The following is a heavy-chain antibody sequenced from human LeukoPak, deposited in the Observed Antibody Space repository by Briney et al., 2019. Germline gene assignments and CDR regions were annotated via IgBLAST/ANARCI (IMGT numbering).Heavy chain of an antibody. Sequence: GGSLRLSCAASGFTFSSYWMHWVRQAPGKGLVGVSRINSDGSSTSYADSVKGRFTISRDNAKNTLYLQMNSLRAEDTAVYYRASKFWSGYYPYYYYMDVWGKGTTVTVSS. CDR2: INSDGSST. CDR3: ASKFWSGYYPYYYYMDV. V-gene: IGHV3-74*01. D-gene: IGHD3-3*01. J-gene: IGHJ6*03. CDR1: GFTFSSYW.